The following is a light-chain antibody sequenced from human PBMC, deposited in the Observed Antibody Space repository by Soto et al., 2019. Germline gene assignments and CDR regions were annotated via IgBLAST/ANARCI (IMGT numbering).Light chain of an antibody. J-gene: IGKJ2*01. CDR1: QRLLNSNGYNY. CDR3: MQALQSPRT. V-gene: IGKV2-28*01. CDR2: LGS. Sequence: DVVMTQSPLSLPVTPGEPASISCNSSQRLLNSNGYNYLDWYRQRPGQSPQLLIYLGSNRASGVPDRFSGSGSGTHFTLKINRVEAEDVGVYYCMQALQSPRTFCQGTKLEIK.